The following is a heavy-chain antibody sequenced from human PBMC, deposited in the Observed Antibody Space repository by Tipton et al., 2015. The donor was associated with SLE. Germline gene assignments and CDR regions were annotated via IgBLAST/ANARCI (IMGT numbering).Heavy chain of an antibody. CDR2: IYYSGST. D-gene: IGHD2-15*01. CDR3: ASHTPGFDY. V-gene: IGHV4-39*01. Sequence: WVRQAPGKGLEWIGSIYYSGSTYYNPSLKSRVTISVDTSKNQFSLKLSSVTAADTAVYYCASHTPGFDYWGQGTLVTVSS. J-gene: IGHJ4*02.